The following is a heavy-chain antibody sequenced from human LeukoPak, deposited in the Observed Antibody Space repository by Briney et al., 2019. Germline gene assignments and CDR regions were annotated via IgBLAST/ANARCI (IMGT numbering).Heavy chain of an antibody. J-gene: IGHJ6*03. Sequence: SETLSLTCTVSGGSISSGSYYWSWMRQPAGKGLVCIGRIYTSGSTNYNPSLKSRVTISVDTSKNQFSLKLSSVTAADTAVYYCARGLAASRNYYYYYYMDVWGKGTTVTVSS. CDR1: GGSISSGSYY. V-gene: IGHV4-61*02. D-gene: IGHD1-14*01. CDR2: IYTSGST. CDR3: ARGLAASRNYYYYYYMDV.